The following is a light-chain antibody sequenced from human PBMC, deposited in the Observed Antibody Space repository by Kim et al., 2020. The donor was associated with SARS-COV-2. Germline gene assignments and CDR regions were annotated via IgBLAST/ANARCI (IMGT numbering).Light chain of an antibody. CDR1: KLGDKY. CDR2: HDT. Sequence: SYELTQPPSVSVSPGQTASITCSGDKLGDKYASWYQQKPGQSPLLVIFHDTKRPSGIPERFSGSNSGNTATLTISGTQTIDEADYYCQAWDSNTAIFGGGTQLTVL. V-gene: IGLV3-1*01. CDR3: QAWDSNTAI. J-gene: IGLJ2*01.